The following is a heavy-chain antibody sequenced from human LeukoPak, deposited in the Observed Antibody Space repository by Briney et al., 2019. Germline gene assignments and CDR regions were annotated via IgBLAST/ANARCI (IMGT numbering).Heavy chain of an antibody. D-gene: IGHD1-1*01. CDR2: IYYSGST. V-gene: IGHV4-39*07. CDR3: ARGGNGPPHYYYMDV. Sequence: SETLSLTCTVSGGSISSSSYYWGWIREPPGKGLEWIGSIYYSGSTYYNPSLKSRVTISVDTSKNQFSLKLSSLTAADTAVYYCARGGNGPPHYYYMDVWGKGTTVIVSS. J-gene: IGHJ6*03. CDR1: GGSISSSSYY.